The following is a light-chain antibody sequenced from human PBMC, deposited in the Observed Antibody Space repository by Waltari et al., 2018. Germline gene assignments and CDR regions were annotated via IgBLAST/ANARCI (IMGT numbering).Light chain of an antibody. Sequence: NVITKSPDPLAVSLGERATINCKSSQSVLYSSNTNNYLAWYQQKPQPPPKLFIYWASTRESGVPDRFSGSGSGTGFTLTISSLQAEDVAVYYCQQYYTTPPTFGQGTRLEIK. CDR1: QSVLYSSNTNNY. J-gene: IGKJ5*01. CDR2: WAS. CDR3: QQYYTTPPT. V-gene: IGKV4-1*01.